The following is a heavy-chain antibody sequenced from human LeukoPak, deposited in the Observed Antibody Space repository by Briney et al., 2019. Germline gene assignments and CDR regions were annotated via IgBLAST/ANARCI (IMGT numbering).Heavy chain of an antibody. CDR2: IYTTATT. D-gene: IGHD3-10*01. CDR3: ARGRYGSGTYYNAYFDS. J-gene: IGHJ4*02. Sequence: SETLSLARLLAGGSISDYYWSWIRQPAGEGLEWIGRIYTTATTNYTPSLKSRITMSVDTSKNQFSLKLSSVTAADTAVYYCARGRYGSGTYYNAYFDSWGQGTLVTVSS. CDR1: GGSISDYY. V-gene: IGHV4-4*07.